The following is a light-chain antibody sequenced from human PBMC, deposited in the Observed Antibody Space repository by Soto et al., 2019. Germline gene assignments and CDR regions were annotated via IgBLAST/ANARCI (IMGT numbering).Light chain of an antibody. CDR1: QSVHSRY. V-gene: IGKV3-20*01. CDR3: QQFDESQWT. Sequence: LVLTQSPSTLSLSPGERVTLSCWASQSVHSRYLSWYQQKVGQAPRLLIYAASRRATGIPDRFSGSGSGTDFTLTISRLEPEDFAVYYCQQFDESQWTFGQGTKVDIK. CDR2: AAS. J-gene: IGKJ1*01.